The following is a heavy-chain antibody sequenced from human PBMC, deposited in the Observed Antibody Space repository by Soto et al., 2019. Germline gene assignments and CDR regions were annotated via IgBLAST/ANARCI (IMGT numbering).Heavy chain of an antibody. CDR2: IYTSASI. V-gene: IGHV4-4*07. Sequence: SETLSLTCSVSGADLNTYSWTWIRPPAGKGLEWIGRIYTSASINYNPSLKGRVTLSVDTSTNQVSLRLASVTAADTAIYYCARDREAGYNFYYGMDGWGQGTTVTVSS. J-gene: IGHJ6*02. D-gene: IGHD6-19*01. CDR1: GADLNTYS. CDR3: ARDREAGYNFYYGMDG.